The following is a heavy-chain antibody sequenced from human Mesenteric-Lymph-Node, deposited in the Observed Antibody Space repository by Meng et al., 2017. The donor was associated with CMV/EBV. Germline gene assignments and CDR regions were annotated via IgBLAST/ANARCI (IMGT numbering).Heavy chain of an antibody. CDR1: GVTFSSYA. CDR2: IIPILGIA. D-gene: IGHD3-9*01. CDR3: ASDYDILTGYTFDY. V-gene: IGHV1-69*04. Sequence: SGVTFSSYAISWVRQAPGQGLEWMGRIIPILGIANYAQKFQGRVTITADKSTSTAYMELSSLRSEDTAVYYCASDYDILTGYTFDYWGQGTLVTVSS. J-gene: IGHJ4*02.